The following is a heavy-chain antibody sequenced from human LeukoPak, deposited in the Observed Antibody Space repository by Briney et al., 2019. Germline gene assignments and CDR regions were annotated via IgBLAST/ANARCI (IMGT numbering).Heavy chain of an antibody. CDR3: ARTVGQLVLWYFDL. CDR2: IYYSGST. V-gene: IGHV4-39*07. CDR1: GGSISSSSYY. J-gene: IGHJ2*01. D-gene: IGHD6-13*01. Sequence: SETLSLTCTVSGGSISSSSYYWGWIRQPPGKGLEWIGSIYYSGSTYYDPSLKSRVTISVDTSKNQFSLKLSSVTAADTAVYYCARTVGQLVLWYFDLWGRGTLVTVSS.